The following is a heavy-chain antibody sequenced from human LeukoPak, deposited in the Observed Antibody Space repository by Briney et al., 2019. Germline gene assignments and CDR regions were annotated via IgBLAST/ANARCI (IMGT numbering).Heavy chain of an antibody. Sequence: ASVKVSCKASGFTFTSSAVQWVRQARGQRLEWIGWIVVGSGNTNYAQKFQERVTIIRDMSTSTAYMELSSLRSEDTAVYYCAADRSSGWYGGYFDYWGQGTLVTVSS. CDR3: AADRSSGWYGGYFDY. D-gene: IGHD6-19*01. J-gene: IGHJ4*02. CDR1: GFTFTSSA. V-gene: IGHV1-58*01. CDR2: IVVGSGNT.